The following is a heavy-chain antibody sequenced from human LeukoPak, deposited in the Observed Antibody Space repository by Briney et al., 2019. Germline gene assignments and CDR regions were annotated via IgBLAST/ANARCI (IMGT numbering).Heavy chain of an antibody. D-gene: IGHD2-15*01. CDR3: ASQVVGAAFDP. V-gene: IGHV3-74*01. CDR2: IKSDGSLT. Sequence: GGSLRLSCVASGFTFSGYWMHWVRQPPGKGLVWVSRIKSDGSLTDYADSVKGRFTISRDNAKSTLYLQMNSLRVEDTAVYYCASQVVGAAFDPWAWEPWSPSPQ. CDR1: GFTFSGYW. J-gene: IGHJ5*02.